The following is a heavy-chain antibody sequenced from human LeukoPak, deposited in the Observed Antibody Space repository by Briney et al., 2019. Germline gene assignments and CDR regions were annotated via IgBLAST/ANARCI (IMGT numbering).Heavy chain of an antibody. D-gene: IGHD4-17*01. J-gene: IGHJ4*02. CDR2: IKQDGSEK. CDR1: GFTLRSYT. V-gene: IGHV3-7*01. Sequence: GGSLRLSCAASGFTLRSYTMSWVRQAPGKGLEWVANIKQDGSEKYYVDSVKGRFTISRDNAKNSLYLQMNSLRAEDTAVYYCASKGLWQYGAPDYWGQGTLVTVSS. CDR3: ASKGLWQYGAPDY.